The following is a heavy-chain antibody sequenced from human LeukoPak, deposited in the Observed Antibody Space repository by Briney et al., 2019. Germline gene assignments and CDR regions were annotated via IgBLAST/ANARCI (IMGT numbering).Heavy chain of an antibody. CDR2: INWYGGST. V-gene: IGHV3-20*04. J-gene: IGHJ3*02. Sequence: GGSVRPSCAASGFTFDDYGMSWVRQAPGKGLEWVSNINWYGGSTGYADSVKGRFTISRDNAKKSLYLQMNSLRAEDTALYYCARDWVGISRNAFDIWGQGTMVTVSS. D-gene: IGHD2-21*01. CDR3: ARDWVGISRNAFDI. CDR1: GFTFDDYG.